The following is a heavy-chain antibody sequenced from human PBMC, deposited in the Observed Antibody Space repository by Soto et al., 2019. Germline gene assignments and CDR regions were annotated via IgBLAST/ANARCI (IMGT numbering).Heavy chain of an antibody. D-gene: IGHD1-20*01. Sequence: PSQTLSLTCAISGDSVSSNSAAWNWIRQSPSRGLEWLGRTYYRSKWYNDYAVSVKSRITINPDTSKNQFSLQLNSVTPEDTAVYYCARELVPNFGYNENYDYWGQGTLVTVSS. J-gene: IGHJ4*02. V-gene: IGHV6-1*01. CDR1: GDSVSSNSAA. CDR3: ARELVPNFGYNENYDY. CDR2: TYYRSKWYN.